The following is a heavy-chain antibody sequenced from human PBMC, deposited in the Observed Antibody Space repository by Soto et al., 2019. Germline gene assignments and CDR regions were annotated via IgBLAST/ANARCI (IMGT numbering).Heavy chain of an antibody. Sequence: SETLSLTCTVSGGSVSSGSYYWSWIRQPPGKGLEWIGYIYYSGSTNYNPSLKSRVTISVDTSKNQFSLKLSSVTAADTAVYYCARVGIAAAGIWFDPWGQGTLVTVSS. D-gene: IGHD6-13*01. V-gene: IGHV4-61*01. CDR1: GGSVSSGSYY. CDR3: ARVGIAAAGIWFDP. CDR2: IYYSGST. J-gene: IGHJ5*02.